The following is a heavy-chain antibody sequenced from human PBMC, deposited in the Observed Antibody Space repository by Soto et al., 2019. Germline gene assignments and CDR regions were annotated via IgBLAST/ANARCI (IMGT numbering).Heavy chain of an antibody. CDR1: GFTFSSYA. J-gene: IGHJ4*02. V-gene: IGHV3-23*01. D-gene: IGHD3-9*01. Sequence: GGSLRLSCAASGFTFSSYAMSWVRQAPGKGLEWVSAISGSGGSTYYADSVKGRFTISRDNSKNTLYLQMNSLRAEDTAVYYCAKDPPGYFDRLLSWYFDYWGQGNLVTVSS. CDR2: ISGSGGST. CDR3: AKDPPGYFDRLLSWYFDY.